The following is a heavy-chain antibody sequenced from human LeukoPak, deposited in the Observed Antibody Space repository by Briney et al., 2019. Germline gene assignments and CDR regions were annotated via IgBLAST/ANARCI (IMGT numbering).Heavy chain of an antibody. V-gene: IGHV3-48*03. CDR1: GFTVSSYE. CDR2: SATDSTT. Sequence: GGSLRLSCAGSGFTVSSYEINWVRQAPGKGLEWVSFSATDSTTYYADSVKGRFTLSRDNAKNSLYLQMNSLRAEDTAVYYCARGHGYWDAFDIWGQRTMVTVSS. D-gene: IGHD5-24*01. J-gene: IGHJ3*02. CDR3: ARGHGYWDAFDI.